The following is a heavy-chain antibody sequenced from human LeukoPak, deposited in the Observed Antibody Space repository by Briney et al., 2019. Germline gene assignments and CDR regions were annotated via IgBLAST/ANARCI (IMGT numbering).Heavy chain of an antibody. CDR1: GGTFSSCA. Sequence: SVKVSCKASGGTFSSCAISWVRQAPGQGLEWMGGIIPIFGTANYAQKFQGRVTITADESTSTAYMELSSLRSEDTAVYYCARNSPRYCSGGSCYPNYYYYGMDVWGQGTTVTVSS. CDR2: IIPIFGTA. V-gene: IGHV1-69*13. CDR3: ARNSPRYCSGGSCYPNYYYYGMDV. J-gene: IGHJ6*02. D-gene: IGHD2-15*01.